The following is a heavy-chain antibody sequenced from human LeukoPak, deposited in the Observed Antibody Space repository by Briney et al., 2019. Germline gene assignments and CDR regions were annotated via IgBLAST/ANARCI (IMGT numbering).Heavy chain of an antibody. CDR2: IKQDESEK. J-gene: IGHJ4*02. D-gene: IGHD2-2*01. V-gene: IGHV3-7*01. CDR1: GFSLRNYW. CDR3: ARALDSSSSRYQAFEY. Sequence: GGSLRLSCVASGFSLRNYWMSWVRQAPGKGLEWVANIKQDESEKYYVDFVKGRFTISRGNAKNSLYLQMNSLRAEDTAVYYCARALDSSSSRYQAFEYWGQGTLVTVSS.